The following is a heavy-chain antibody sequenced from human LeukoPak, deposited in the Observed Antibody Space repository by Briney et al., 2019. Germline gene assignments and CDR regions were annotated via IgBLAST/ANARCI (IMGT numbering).Heavy chain of an antibody. D-gene: IGHD3-9*01. CDR1: GFTVSSNS. Sequence: SGGSLRLSCTVSGFTVSSNSWSWVRQAPGKGLEWVANIKQDGSEKYYVDSVKGRFTISRDNAKNSLYLQMNSLRAEDTAVYYCARQYYDILTGYYKSYYFDYWGQGTLVTVSS. V-gene: IGHV3-7*01. J-gene: IGHJ4*02. CDR3: ARQYYDILTGYYKSYYFDY. CDR2: IKQDGSEK.